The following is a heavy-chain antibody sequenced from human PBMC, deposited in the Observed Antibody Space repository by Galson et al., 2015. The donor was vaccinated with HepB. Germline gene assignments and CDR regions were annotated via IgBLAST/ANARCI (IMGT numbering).Heavy chain of an antibody. J-gene: IGHJ3*02. D-gene: IGHD3-22*01. CDR3: ARTYYYDSSGYPYGFDI. V-gene: IGHV1-46*01. CDR2: ST. Sequence: STNSAQNFQGRVTMTRDTSTNTVYMDLSSLRSEDTAVYYCARTYYYDSSGYPYGFDIWGQGTMVTVSS.